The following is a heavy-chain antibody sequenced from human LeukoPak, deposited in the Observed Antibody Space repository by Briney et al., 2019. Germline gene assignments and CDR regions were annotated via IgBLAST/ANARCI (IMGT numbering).Heavy chain of an antibody. CDR3: ARGANFGDSGLDAFDI. CDR2: IYASGDT. J-gene: IGHJ3*02. V-gene: IGHV4-61*02. D-gene: IGHD4-17*01. CDR1: GGSISSASYY. Sequence: PSQTLSLTCTVSGGSISSASYYWNWIRQPAGKGLEWIGRIYASGDTNYNPSLKSRVTISVDMSKNQFSLKLSSVTAADTAVYYCARGANFGDSGLDAFDIWGQGTMVTVSS.